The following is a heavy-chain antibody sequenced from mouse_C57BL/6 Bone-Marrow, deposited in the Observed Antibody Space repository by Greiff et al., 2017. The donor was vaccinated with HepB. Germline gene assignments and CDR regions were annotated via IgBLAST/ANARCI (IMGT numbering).Heavy chain of an antibody. D-gene: IGHD1-1*01. Sequence: VHVKQSGPELVKPGASVKISCKASGYSFTDYNMNWVKQSNGKSLEWIGVINPNYGTTSYNQKFKGKATLTVDQSFSTAYMPLNSLTSEDSAVYYCARSLYYYGSEGFAYWGQGTLVTVSA. V-gene: IGHV1-39*01. J-gene: IGHJ3*01. CDR3: ARSLYYYGSEGFAY. CDR1: GYSFTDYN. CDR2: INPNYGTT.